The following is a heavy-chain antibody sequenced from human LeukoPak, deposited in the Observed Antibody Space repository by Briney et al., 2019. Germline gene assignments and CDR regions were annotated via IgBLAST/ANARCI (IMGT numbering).Heavy chain of an antibody. Sequence: GGSLRLSCVASGFTFSSYSMNWVRQAPGKGLEWVSSISSSSSSINNADSVNGRFTISRDNTKKSLYLQMNSLKTEDTAVYYCTTRTWDIVATILGEQADSSSWTNITHDYWGQGTLVTVSS. D-gene: IGHD5-12*01. CDR3: TTRTWDIVATILGEQADSSSWTNITHDY. CDR2: ISSSSSSI. V-gene: IGHV3-21*03. CDR1: GFTFSSYS. J-gene: IGHJ4*02.